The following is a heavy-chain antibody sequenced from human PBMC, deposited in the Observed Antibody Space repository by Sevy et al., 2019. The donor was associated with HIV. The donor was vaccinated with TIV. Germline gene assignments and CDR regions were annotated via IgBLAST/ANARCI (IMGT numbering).Heavy chain of an antibody. D-gene: IGHD1-1*01. V-gene: IGHV4-59*01. CDR2: VYFTGNT. Sequence: SETLSLTCSVSGDSISSYFWTWVRQSPVKGLEWIGNVYFTGNTDYSPSLKSRVTLSLDTSKSQFSLTLKSVTAADTAIYFCARDSTTRPRVLDYWGQGTLVTVSP. CDR3: ARDSTTRPRVLDY. CDR1: GDSISSYF. J-gene: IGHJ4*02.